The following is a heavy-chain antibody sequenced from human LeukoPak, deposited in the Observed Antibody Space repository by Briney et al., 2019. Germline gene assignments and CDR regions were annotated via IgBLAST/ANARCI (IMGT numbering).Heavy chain of an antibody. CDR2: LSGSGGST. Sequence: PGGSLRLSCAASGFTFSNYAMNWVRQAPGKGLEWVSGLSGSGGSTYYADSVKGRFTISRDNSKNTLYLQMNSLRAEDTAVYYCAKDTLIVVVNTPYYFDYWGQGTLVAVSS. V-gene: IGHV3-23*01. CDR1: GFTFSNYA. CDR3: AKDTLIVVVNTPYYFDY. D-gene: IGHD3-22*01. J-gene: IGHJ4*02.